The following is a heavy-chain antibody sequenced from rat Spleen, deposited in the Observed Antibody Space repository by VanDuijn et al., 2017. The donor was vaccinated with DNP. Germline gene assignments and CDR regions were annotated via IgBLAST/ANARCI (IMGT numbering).Heavy chain of an antibody. J-gene: IGHJ2*01. Sequence: EVQLVESGGGPVQPGRSLKLSCAVSGITFSDHNMAWVRQAPTKGLEWVASITSSGGNTFYRDSVKGRFTISSDNAKSTLYLQMDSLRSEDTATYYCTTRGQTGTSDYWGQGVMVTVSS. D-gene: IGHD5-1*01. CDR3: TTRGQTGTSDY. CDR1: GITFSDHN. V-gene: IGHV5-27*01. CDR2: ITSSGGNT.